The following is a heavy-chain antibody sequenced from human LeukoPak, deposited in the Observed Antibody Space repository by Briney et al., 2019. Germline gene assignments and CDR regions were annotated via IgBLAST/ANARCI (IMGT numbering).Heavy chain of an antibody. D-gene: IGHD4-23*01. CDR2: IIPIFGTA. J-gene: IGHJ4*02. CDR1: GGTFSSYA. V-gene: IGHV1-69*05. CDR3: AKDDYGGKSGFDY. Sequence: ASVKVSCKASGGTFSSYAISWVRQAPGQGLEWMGGIIPIFGTANYAQKFQGRVTITTDESTSTAYMELSSLRPEDTAVYYCAKDDYGGKSGFDYWGQGTLVTVSS.